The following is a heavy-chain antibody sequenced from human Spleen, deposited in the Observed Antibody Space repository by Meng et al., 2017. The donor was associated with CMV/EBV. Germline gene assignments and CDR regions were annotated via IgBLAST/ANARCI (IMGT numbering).Heavy chain of an antibody. CDR3: ARAQNQLFMYQNWFDP. Sequence: GFTFRSYGMNWVRKAPGKGLEWVAVISYDGSNKHYADSVKGRFTISRDNSKNTLDLQMNSLRVEDTAVYYCARAQNQLFMYQNWFDPWGQGTLVTVSS. V-gene: IGHV3-30*19. CDR1: GFTFRSYG. D-gene: IGHD2-2*01. CDR2: ISYDGSNK. J-gene: IGHJ5*02.